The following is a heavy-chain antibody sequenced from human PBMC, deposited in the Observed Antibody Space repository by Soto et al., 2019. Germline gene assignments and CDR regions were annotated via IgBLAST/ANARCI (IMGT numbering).Heavy chain of an antibody. CDR2: IFYTGVT. Sequence: QVQLQESGPALVKPSETLSLTCSVSGGSVSNASCYWTWIRQAPGTGLEYIGYIFYTGVTNYNPSLSIRVTISLDTSKNHFFLKLTSMTVADTAVYYCVRVLDSSWYADLWVCGTLVTVSS. D-gene: IGHD3-22*01. CDR1: GGSVSNASCY. J-gene: IGHJ2*01. V-gene: IGHV4-61*03. CDR3: VRVLDSSWYADL.